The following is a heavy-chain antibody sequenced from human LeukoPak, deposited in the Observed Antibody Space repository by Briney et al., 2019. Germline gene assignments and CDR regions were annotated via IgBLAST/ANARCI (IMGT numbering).Heavy chain of an antibody. J-gene: IGHJ4*02. CDR2: IKQDGGER. D-gene: IGHD3/OR15-3a*01. V-gene: IGHV3-7*01. CDR3: VRDGRPLDY. Sequence: GGSLRLSCTASGFTLDNYWMTWVRQHPGKGLEWVANIKQDGGERYYVDSVRGRFTISRDNSKNSLYLQMNSLRAEDTAVYYCVRDGRPLDYWGQGTLVTVSS. CDR1: GFTLDNYW.